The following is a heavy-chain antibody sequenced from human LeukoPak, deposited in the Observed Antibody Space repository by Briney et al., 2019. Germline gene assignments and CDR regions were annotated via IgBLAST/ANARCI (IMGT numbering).Heavy chain of an antibody. CDR1: GFTFSSYG. D-gene: IGHD6-13*01. V-gene: IGHV3-30*18. J-gene: IGHJ4*02. Sequence: GGSLRLSCAASGFTFSSYGMHWVRQAPGKGLEWVAVISYDGSNKYYADSVKGRFTISRDNSKNTLYLQMNSLRAEDTAVYYCAKDQGEGVGSSWHVGYWGQGTLVTVSS. CDR2: ISYDGSNK. CDR3: AKDQGEGVGSSWHVGY.